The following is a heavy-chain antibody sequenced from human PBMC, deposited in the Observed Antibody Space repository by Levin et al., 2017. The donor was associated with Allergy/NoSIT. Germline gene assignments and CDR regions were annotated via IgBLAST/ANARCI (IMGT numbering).Heavy chain of an antibody. Sequence: PGGSLRLSCAASGFTFSNAWMSWVRQAPGKGLEWVGRIKSKTDGGTTDYAAPVKGRFTISRDDSKNTLYLQMNSLKTEDTAVYYCTTARYWNDLVAFDIWGQGTMVTVSS. V-gene: IGHV3-15*01. D-gene: IGHD1-1*01. CDR2: IKSKTDGGTT. CDR3: TTARYWNDLVAFDI. CDR1: GFTFSNAW. J-gene: IGHJ3*02.